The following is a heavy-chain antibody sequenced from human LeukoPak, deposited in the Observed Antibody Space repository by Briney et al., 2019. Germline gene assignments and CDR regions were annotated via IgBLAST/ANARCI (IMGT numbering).Heavy chain of an antibody. D-gene: IGHD1-14*01. CDR2: ISDDGSNE. J-gene: IGHJ4*02. CDR3: AKARTLGLRYCFDS. V-gene: IGHV3-30*04. CDR1: GFTFRSYT. Sequence: PGGSLRLSCAASGFTFRSYTLHWVRQAPGKGLEWVALISDDGSNEYLADSVKGRFTISRDNSKNTLFLQMNSLRAEDTAVYYCAKARTLGLRYCFDSWGQGTLVTVSS.